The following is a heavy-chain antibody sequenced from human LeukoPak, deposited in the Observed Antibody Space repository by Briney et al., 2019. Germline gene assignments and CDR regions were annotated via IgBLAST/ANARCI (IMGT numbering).Heavy chain of an antibody. J-gene: IGHJ5*02. V-gene: IGHV3-30*02. CDR1: GFTFKNYG. D-gene: IGHD3-10*01. CDR3: VKDVHYLGSYRESLDP. CDR2: LDYTGNNQ. Sequence: GGSLTLSCATSGFTFKNYGMHWVRQAPGEGLEWVTFLDYTGNNQYYADSMKGRLTISRDNSKNTVFLQMNNLRLEDTAIYYCVKDVHYLGSYRESLDPWGQGTLVTVSS.